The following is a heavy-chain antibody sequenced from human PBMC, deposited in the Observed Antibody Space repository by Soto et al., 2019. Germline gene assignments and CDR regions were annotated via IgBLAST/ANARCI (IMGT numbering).Heavy chain of an antibody. Sequence: ASVKVSCKASGYTFTSYDINWVRQATGQGLEWMGWMNPNSGNTGYAQKFQGGVTMTRNTSISTANMELSSLRSEDTAVYYCARGRSSAGYYYYYYMDVWGKGTTVTAP. CDR1: GYTFTSYD. J-gene: IGHJ6*03. V-gene: IGHV1-8*01. CDR2: MNPNSGNT. D-gene: IGHD6-25*01. CDR3: ARGRSSAGYYYYYYMDV.